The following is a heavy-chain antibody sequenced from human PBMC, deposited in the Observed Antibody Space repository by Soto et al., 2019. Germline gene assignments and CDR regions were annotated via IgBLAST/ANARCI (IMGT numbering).Heavy chain of an antibody. CDR3: AKKREEVAGTVIFYSFGMDV. V-gene: IGHV3-23*01. D-gene: IGHD6-19*01. Sequence: GGSLKLSCAASGFTFSSYAMSWVRQAPGKGLEWVSAISGSGGSTYYADSVKGRFTISRDNSKNTLYLQMNSLRAEDTAVYYCAKKREEVAGTVIFYSFGMDVWGQGTTVTVSS. J-gene: IGHJ6*02. CDR2: ISGSGGST. CDR1: GFTFSSYA.